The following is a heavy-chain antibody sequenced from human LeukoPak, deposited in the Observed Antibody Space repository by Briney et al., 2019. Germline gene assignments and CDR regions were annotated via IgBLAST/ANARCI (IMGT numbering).Heavy chain of an antibody. CDR3: SLLAVASPQDY. J-gene: IGHJ4*02. CDR1: GFTFSTYE. V-gene: IGHV3-48*03. CDR2: ISSSGSTV. D-gene: IGHD6-19*01. Sequence: PGGSLRLSCAASGFTFSTYEMHWVRQAPGKGLEWVSDISSSGSTVYYADSVKGRFTTSRDNAKNFLYLQMHSLRAEDTAAYYCSLLAVASPQDYWGQGTLVTVSS.